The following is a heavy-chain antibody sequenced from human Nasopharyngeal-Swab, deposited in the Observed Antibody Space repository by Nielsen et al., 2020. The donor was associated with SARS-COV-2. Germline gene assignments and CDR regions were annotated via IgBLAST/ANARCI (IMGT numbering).Heavy chain of an antibody. V-gene: IGHV3-11*04. Sequence: GESLKISCAASGFTFSDYYISWIRQAPGKGLEWDSYISSSGSTIYYADSVKGRFTISRDNAKNSLYLQMNSLRAEDTAVYYCARGLWSSLRLLGGMDVWGQGTTVTVSS. J-gene: IGHJ6*02. CDR2: ISSSGSTI. CDR3: ARGLWSSLRLLGGMDV. D-gene: IGHD4/OR15-4a*01. CDR1: GFTFSDYY.